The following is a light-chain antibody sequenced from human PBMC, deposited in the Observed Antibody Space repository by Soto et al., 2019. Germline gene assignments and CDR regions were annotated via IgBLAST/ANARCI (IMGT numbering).Light chain of an antibody. CDR3: QQYGSSPPKT. Sequence: EFVLTQSPGTLSLSPGERATLSCRASQTVRNNYLAWYQQKPGQAPRLLIYDASSRATGIPDRFSGGGSGTEFTLTISRLEPEDLAVYYCQQYGSSPPKTFGQGTKVEIK. V-gene: IGKV3-20*01. J-gene: IGKJ1*01. CDR2: DAS. CDR1: QTVRNNY.